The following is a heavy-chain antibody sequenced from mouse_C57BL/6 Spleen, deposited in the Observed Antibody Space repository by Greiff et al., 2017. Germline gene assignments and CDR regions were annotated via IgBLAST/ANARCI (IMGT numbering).Heavy chain of an antibody. CDR2: IYPGSGNT. CDR1: GYTFTDYY. D-gene: IGHD2-4*01. V-gene: IGHV1-76*01. J-gene: IGHJ1*03. Sequence: QVQLQQSGAELVRPGASVKLSCKASGYTFTDYYITWVKQRPGQGLEWIARIYPGSGNTYYNEKFKGKATLTAEKSSSTAYMQRSSLTSEDSAVYFCARGNYDDDWYFDVWGKGTTVTVSS. CDR3: ARGNYDDDWYFDV.